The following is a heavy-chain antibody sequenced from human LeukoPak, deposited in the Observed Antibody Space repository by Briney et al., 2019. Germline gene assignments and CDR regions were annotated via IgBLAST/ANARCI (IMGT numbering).Heavy chain of an antibody. D-gene: IGHD3-10*01. V-gene: IGHV3-64D*06. CDR2: ISSIGGST. CDR3: LSGDN. J-gene: IGHJ4*02. Sequence: GGCLRLSRAASGFTFCDYAMRWVRQAPRERLESVSAISSIGGSTYSAHSVKGGFTTSRDTSRNTLYLQMSRLRAEDTAVCYCLSGDNWGQRALVTVSP. CDR1: GFTFCDYA.